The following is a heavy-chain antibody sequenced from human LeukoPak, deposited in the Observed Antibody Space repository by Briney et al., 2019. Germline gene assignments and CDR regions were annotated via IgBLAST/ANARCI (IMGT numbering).Heavy chain of an antibody. J-gene: IGHJ5*02. CDR1: GGSFSGYY. CDR3: ARAVKLAAAGIGWFDP. V-gene: IGHV4-34*01. Sequence: SETLSLTCAVYGGSFSGYYWSWIRQPPGKGLEWIGEINHSGNTNYNPSLKSRVTISVDTSKNQFSLKLSSVTAADTAVYYCARAVKLAAAGIGWFDPWGQGTLVTVSS. D-gene: IGHD6-13*01. CDR2: INHSGNT.